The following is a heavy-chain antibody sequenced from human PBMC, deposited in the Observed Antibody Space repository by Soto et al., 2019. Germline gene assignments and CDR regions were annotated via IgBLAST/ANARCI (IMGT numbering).Heavy chain of an antibody. D-gene: IGHD3-22*01. Sequence: ASVKVSCKASGYTFTSYAMHWVRQATGQRLEWMGWINAGNGNTKYSQKFQSRVTITRDTSASTAYMELSSLRSEDTAVYYCASSDSSGYFQGPLIWGQGTMVTVSS. CDR1: GYTFTSYA. J-gene: IGHJ3*02. CDR2: INAGNGNT. CDR3: ASSDSSGYFQGPLI. V-gene: IGHV1-3*01.